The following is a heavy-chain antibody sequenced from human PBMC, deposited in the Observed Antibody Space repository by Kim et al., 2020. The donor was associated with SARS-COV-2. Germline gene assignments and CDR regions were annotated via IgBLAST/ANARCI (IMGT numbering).Heavy chain of an antibody. J-gene: IGHJ4*02. CDR2: IIGSGTTI. D-gene: IGHD4-4*01. Sequence: LSLTCVASGFTFSSYEMNWVRQAPGKGLEWVSYIIGSGTTIYYADSVRGRFTISRDNDKNSLYLQMNSLRAEDTAVYYCARGPNYSPFDYWGQGTLVTVSS. CDR1: GFTFSSYE. V-gene: IGHV3-48*03. CDR3: ARGPNYSPFDY.